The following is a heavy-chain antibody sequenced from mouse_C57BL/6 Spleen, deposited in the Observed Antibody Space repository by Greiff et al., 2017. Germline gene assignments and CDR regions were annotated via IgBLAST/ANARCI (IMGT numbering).Heavy chain of an antibody. D-gene: IGHD1-1*01. V-gene: IGHV1-18*01. J-gene: IGHJ3*01. CDR1: GYTFTDYN. Sequence: VQLQQSGPELVKPGASVKIPCKASGYTFTDYNMDWVKQSHGKSLEWIGDINPNNGGTIYNQKFKGKATLTVDKSSSTAYMELRSLTSEDTAVYYCARAGYYGSSAWFAYWGQGTLVTVSA. CDR2: INPNNGGT. CDR3: ARAGYYGSSAWFAY.